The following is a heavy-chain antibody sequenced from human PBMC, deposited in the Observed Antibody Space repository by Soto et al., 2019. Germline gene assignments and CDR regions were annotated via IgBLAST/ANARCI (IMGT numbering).Heavy chain of an antibody. CDR1: GGTFSSYA. D-gene: IGHD4-17*01. V-gene: IGHV1-69*13. CDR3: ARVVLPTVSPRRQFYYYYYGMDV. J-gene: IGHJ6*02. Sequence: SVKVSCKASGGTFSSYAISWVRQAPGQGLEWMGGIIPIFGTANYAQKFQGRVTITADESTSTAYMELSSLRSEDTAVYYCARVVLPTVSPRRQFYYYYYGMDVWGQGTTVTVSS. CDR2: IIPIFGTA.